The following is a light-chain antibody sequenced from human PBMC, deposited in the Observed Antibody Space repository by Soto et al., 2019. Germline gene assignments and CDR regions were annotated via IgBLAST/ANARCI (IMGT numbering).Light chain of an antibody. Sequence: EIVMTQSPATLSVSPGERATLSCRASQSVSSNLAWYQQKPGQAPRLLIYGASTRATGIPARFSGSGSGTEFTLTISSLQSEDFAVYYCQQYNNCQYTFGQGTKLEIK. CDR2: GAS. CDR1: QSVSSN. CDR3: QQYNNCQYT. V-gene: IGKV3-15*01. J-gene: IGKJ2*01.